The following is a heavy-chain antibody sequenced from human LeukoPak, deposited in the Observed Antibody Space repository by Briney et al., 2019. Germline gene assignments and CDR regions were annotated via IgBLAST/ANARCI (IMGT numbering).Heavy chain of an antibody. V-gene: IGHV1-46*01. CDR2: INPSGGST. D-gene: IGHD3-10*01. J-gene: IGHJ6*03. CDR3: AKGPRITLVRGGQWYYYMDV. Sequence: GASVKVSCKASGYTFTSYYMYWVRQAPGQGLEWRGIINPSGGSTNYAQKFQGRVTVTRDTSTSTVYMELSSLRSEDTAVYYCAKGPRITLVRGGQWYYYMDVWGKGTTVTISS. CDR1: GYTFTSYY.